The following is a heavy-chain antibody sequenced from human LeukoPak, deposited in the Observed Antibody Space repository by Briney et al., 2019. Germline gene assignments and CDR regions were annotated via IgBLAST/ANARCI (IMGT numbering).Heavy chain of an antibody. CDR1: GGSISSYY. Sequence: SETLSLTCTVSGGSISSYYWSWIRQPAGKGLEWIGRIYTSGSTNYNPSLKSRVTMSVDTSQNQFSLKLSSVTAADTAVYYCARSVGLLWFGESYYYMDVWGKGTTVTISS. V-gene: IGHV4-4*07. CDR2: IYTSGST. CDR3: ARSVGLLWFGESYYYMDV. D-gene: IGHD3-10*01. J-gene: IGHJ6*03.